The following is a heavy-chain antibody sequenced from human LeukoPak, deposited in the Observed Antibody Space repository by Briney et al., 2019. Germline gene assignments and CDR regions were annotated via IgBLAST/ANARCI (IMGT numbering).Heavy chain of an antibody. Sequence: ASVKVSCKASGYTFTGYYMHWVGQPPGQGLEWWGWTTLNSGGTNYAQKFQGRVTMTRDTSISTAYMELSRLRSDDTAVYYCARDQTTVVTRWGYYYYYMDVWGKGTTVTVSS. CDR3: ARDQTTVVTRWGYYYYYMDV. D-gene: IGHD4-23*01. V-gene: IGHV1-2*02. J-gene: IGHJ6*03. CDR2: TTLNSGGT. CDR1: GYTFTGYY.